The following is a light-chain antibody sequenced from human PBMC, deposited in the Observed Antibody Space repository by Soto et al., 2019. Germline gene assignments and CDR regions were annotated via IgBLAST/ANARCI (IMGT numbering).Light chain of an antibody. Sequence: EIVLTQSPGTLSLSPGERATLSCRASQSVSSSCLAWYQQKPGQAPRLLIYGASSRATGIPDRFSGSGSGTDFTLTISRLEPEDFAVYYCQQYGSSPGYTFGQGTRLEIK. CDR2: GAS. CDR3: QQYGSSPGYT. CDR1: QSVSSSC. J-gene: IGKJ5*01. V-gene: IGKV3-20*01.